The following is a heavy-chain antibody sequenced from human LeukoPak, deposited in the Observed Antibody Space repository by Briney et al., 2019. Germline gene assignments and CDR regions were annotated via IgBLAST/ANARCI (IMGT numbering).Heavy chain of an antibody. D-gene: IGHD3-3*01. CDR2: IYTSGST. CDR3: ARDPTEVHYDFWSGYYTGHDAFDI. CDR1: GGSISSYY. Sequence: PSETLSLTCTVSGGSISSYYWSWLRQPAGKGLEWMGRIYTSGSTNYNPSLTRRVTMSVDTSKNQFSLKLSSLTAADTAVYYCARDPTEVHYDFWSGYYTGHDAFDIWGQGTMVTVPS. V-gene: IGHV4-4*07. J-gene: IGHJ3*02.